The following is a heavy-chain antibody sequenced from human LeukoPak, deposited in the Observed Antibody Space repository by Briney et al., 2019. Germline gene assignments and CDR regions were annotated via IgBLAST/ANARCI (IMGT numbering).Heavy chain of an antibody. CDR3: ARTRTTVTTVLQGYYFDY. Sequence: PGGSLRLSCAASGFTFSDYYMSWIRQTPGKGLEWVSYISSSSSYTNYADSVKGRFTISRDNAKNSLYLQMNSLRAEDTAVYYCARTRTTVTTVLQGYYFDYWGEGNLVTVSS. J-gene: IGHJ4*02. V-gene: IGHV3-11*06. CDR1: GFTFSDYY. CDR2: ISSSSSYT. D-gene: IGHD4-17*01.